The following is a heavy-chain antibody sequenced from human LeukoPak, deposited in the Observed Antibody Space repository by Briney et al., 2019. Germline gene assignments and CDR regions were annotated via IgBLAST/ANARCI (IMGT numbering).Heavy chain of an antibody. V-gene: IGHV4-61*02. J-gene: IGHJ3*02. D-gene: IGHD3-22*01. CDR3: ARGIGTSYESSRDAFDI. CDR2: IYSPGTN. Sequence: SETLSLTCTVSAGSINSDYYYWSWIRQPAGKGLEWIGRIYSPGTNYNYNPSLKSRVTISIDTSKNQFSLKLTSVTAGDTAVYYCARGIGTSYESSRDAFDIWGQGTMVTVSS. CDR1: AGSINSDYYY.